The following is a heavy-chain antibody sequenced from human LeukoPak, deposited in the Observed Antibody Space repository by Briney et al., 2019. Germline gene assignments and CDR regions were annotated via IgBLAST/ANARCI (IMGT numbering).Heavy chain of an antibody. Sequence: GGSLRLSCAASGFTFSSSAMSWVRQALGKGLERVSAISNNGGYTYYADSVQGRFTISRDNSKSTLCLQMNSLRAEETAVYYCAKQLGYCSDGSCYFPYWGQGTLVTVSS. V-gene: IGHV3-23*01. D-gene: IGHD2-15*01. J-gene: IGHJ4*02. CDR3: AKQLGYCSDGSCYFPY. CDR1: GFTFSSSA. CDR2: ISNNGGYT.